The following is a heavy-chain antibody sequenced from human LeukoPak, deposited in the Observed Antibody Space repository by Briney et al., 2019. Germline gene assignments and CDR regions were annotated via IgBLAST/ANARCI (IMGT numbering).Heavy chain of an antibody. CDR2: IYHSGST. CDR1: GYSISSGYY. CDR3: ARSRGYSYGYWFDP. J-gene: IGHJ5*02. V-gene: IGHV4-38-2*02. D-gene: IGHD5-18*01. Sequence: SETLSLTCTVSGYSISSGYYWGWIRQPPGKGLEWIGSIYHSGSTYYNPSLKSRVTISVDTSKNQFSLKLSSVTAADTAVYYCARSRGYSYGYWFDPWGQGTLVTVSS.